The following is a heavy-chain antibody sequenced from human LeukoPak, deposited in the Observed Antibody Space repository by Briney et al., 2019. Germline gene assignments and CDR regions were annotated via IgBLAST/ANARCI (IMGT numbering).Heavy chain of an antibody. Sequence: SVKVSCKASGGTFSSYAISWVRQAPGQGLEWMGGIIPIFGTANYAQKFQGRVTMTTDTSTSTAYMELRSLRSDDTAVYYCARTDFGDYSYYFDYWGQGTLVTVSS. V-gene: IGHV1-69*05. CDR2: IIPIFGTA. J-gene: IGHJ4*02. D-gene: IGHD4-17*01. CDR3: ARTDFGDYSYYFDY. CDR1: GGTFSSYA.